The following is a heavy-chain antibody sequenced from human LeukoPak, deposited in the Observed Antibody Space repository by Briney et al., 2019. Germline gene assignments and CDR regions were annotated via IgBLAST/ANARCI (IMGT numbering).Heavy chain of an antibody. CDR3: ARGNSGSYSQFDY. CDR2: IYYSGST. J-gene: IGHJ4*02. D-gene: IGHD1-26*01. CDR1: GGSISSGGYS. V-gene: IGHV4-61*08. Sequence: SETLSLTCAVSGGSISSGGYSWSWIRQPPGKGLEWIGYIYYSGSTNYNPSLKSRVTISVDTSKNQFSLKLTSVTAADTAVYYCARGNSGSYSQFDYWGQGTLVTVSS.